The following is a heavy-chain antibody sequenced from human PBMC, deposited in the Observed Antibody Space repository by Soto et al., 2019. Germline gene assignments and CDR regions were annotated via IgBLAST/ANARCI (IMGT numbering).Heavy chain of an antibody. CDR2: ISGNSNYI. CDR1: GFTFSHYT. Sequence: EVHLVESGGGLVKPGGSLRITCAASGFTFSHYTMNWVRQPPGKGLERVSAISGNSNYIYYTDSVKGRFTIYRDNAKDSLYLQMDSLRDEDTAVYYCVSDSSGPYWGQGTLVSVSS. D-gene: IGHD3-22*01. J-gene: IGHJ4*02. V-gene: IGHV3-21*01. CDR3: VSDSSGPY.